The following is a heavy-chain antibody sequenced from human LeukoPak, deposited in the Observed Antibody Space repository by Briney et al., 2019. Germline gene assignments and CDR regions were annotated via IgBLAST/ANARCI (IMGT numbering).Heavy chain of an antibody. V-gene: IGHV3-48*04. CDR2: ISSSSSTI. Sequence: GGSLRLSCAASGFTFSSYSMNWVRQAPGKGLEWVSYISSSSSTIYYADSVKGRFTISRDNAKNSLYLQMNSLRAEDTAVYYCAREVFVATIPFDYWGQGTLVTVSS. D-gene: IGHD5-12*01. J-gene: IGHJ4*02. CDR3: AREVFVATIPFDY. CDR1: GFTFSSYS.